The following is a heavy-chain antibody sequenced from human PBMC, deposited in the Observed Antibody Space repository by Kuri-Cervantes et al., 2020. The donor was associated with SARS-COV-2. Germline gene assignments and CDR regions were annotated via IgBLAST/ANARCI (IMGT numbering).Heavy chain of an antibody. J-gene: IGHJ6*03. CDR2: ISAYNGNT. CDR3: ARVYFLYYDSSGYLAYYYYYYMDV. D-gene: IGHD3-22*01. V-gene: IGHV1-18*01. Sequence: ASVKVSCKASGYTFTSYGISWVRQAPGQGLEWMGWISAYNGNTNYAQKLQGRATMTTDTSTSTAYMELRSLRSDDTAVYYCARVYFLYYDSSGYLAYYYYYYMDVWGKGTTVTVSS. CDR1: GYTFTSYG.